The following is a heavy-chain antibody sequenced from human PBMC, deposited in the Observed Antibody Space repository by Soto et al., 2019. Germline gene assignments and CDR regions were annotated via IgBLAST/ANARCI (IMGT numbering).Heavy chain of an antibody. V-gene: IGHV4-30-2*01. J-gene: IGHJ3*02. CDR3: ASTSLVPHDAFDI. Sequence: PSETLSLTCAVSGGSISSGGYSWSWIRQPPGKGLEWIGYIYHSGSTYYNPSLKSRVTISVDRSKNQFSLKLSSVTAADTAVYYCASTSLVPHDAFDIWGQGTMVTV. CDR2: IYHSGST. D-gene: IGHD1-26*01. CDR1: GGSISSGGYS.